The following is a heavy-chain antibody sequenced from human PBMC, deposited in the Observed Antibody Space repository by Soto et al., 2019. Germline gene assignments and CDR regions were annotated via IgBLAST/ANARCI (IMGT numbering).Heavy chain of an antibody. Sequence: PSETLSLTCTVSGGSICSGGHYWSWIRQAPGKGLEWIGYIYHRGSTNYSPSLKSRVTISVDTSKNQFSLKLTSLTAADTAVYFCARTPDGSWPTYFDFWGPGTLVTVSS. CDR1: GGSICSGGHY. CDR3: ARTPDGSWPTYFDF. V-gene: IGHV4-61*08. CDR2: IYHRGST. D-gene: IGHD6-13*01. J-gene: IGHJ2*01.